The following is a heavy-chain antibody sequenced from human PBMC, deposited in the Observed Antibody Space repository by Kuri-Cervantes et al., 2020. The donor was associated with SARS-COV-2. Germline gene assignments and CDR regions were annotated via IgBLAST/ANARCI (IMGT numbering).Heavy chain of an antibody. D-gene: IGHD1-26*01. V-gene: IGHV3-48*01. CDR3: ARGGSDYYYYYGMDV. CDR1: GFTFSSYS. Sequence: GESLKISCAASGFTFSSYSMNWVRQAPGKGLEWVSYISSSSSTIYYADSVKGRFTISRDNAKNSLYLQMNSLRAEDTAVYYCARGGSDYYYYYGMDVWGQGPTVTVSS. J-gene: IGHJ6*02. CDR2: ISSSSSTI.